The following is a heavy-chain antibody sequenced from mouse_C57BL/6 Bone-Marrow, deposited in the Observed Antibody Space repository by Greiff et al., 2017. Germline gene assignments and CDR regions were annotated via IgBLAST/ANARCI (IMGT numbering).Heavy chain of an antibody. V-gene: IGHV1-39*01. J-gene: IGHJ1*03. CDR3: ARGGWLLRWYFDV. Sequence: VQLQQSGPELVKPGASVKISCKASGYSFTDYYMHWVKQSNGKSLEWIGVIHPNYGTTSYNQKFKGKATLTVDKSSSTAYMQLNSLTSEYSAVYYCARGGWLLRWYFDVWGTGTTVTVSS. CDR1: GYSFTDYY. D-gene: IGHD2-3*01. CDR2: IHPNYGTT.